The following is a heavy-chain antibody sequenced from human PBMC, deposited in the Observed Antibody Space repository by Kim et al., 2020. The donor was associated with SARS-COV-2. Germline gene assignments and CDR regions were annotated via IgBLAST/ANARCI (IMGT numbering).Heavy chain of an antibody. J-gene: IGHJ4*02. CDR3: ARDRGTGRSGGFDY. Sequence: YEDSGKGRDTISRDIGKHSLYLQMDSLGVEDTAVYYCARDRGTGRSGGFDYWGQGTLVTVSS. V-gene: IGHV3-21*01. D-gene: IGHD3-10*01.